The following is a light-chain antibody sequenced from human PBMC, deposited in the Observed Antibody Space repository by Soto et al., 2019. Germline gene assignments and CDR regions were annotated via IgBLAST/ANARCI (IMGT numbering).Light chain of an antibody. CDR2: EGS. V-gene: IGLV2-23*01. J-gene: IGLJ1*01. CDR3: CSYAGSYCYV. CDR1: SSDIGSYNL. Sequence: QSALTQPASVSGSPGQSITISCTGTSSDIGSYNLVSWYQQHPGKAPKVMIYEGSKRPSGVSNRFSGSKSGNTASLTISGLQAEDEADYYCCSYAGSYCYVFGTGTKLTVL.